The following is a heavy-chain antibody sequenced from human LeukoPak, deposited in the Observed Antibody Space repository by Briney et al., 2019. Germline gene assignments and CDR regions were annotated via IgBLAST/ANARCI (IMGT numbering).Heavy chain of an antibody. V-gene: IGHV3-30-3*01. CDR3: ARDPDSSSWYLSVAFDY. J-gene: IGHJ4*02. CDR2: ISYDGSNK. D-gene: IGHD6-13*01. CDR1: GFPFSSYA. Sequence: GGSLRLSCAASGFPFSSYAMHWVRQAPGKGLEWVAVISYDGSNKYYADSVKGRFTISRDNSKNTLYLQMNSLRAEDTAVYYCARDPDSSSWYLSVAFDYWGQGTLVTVSS.